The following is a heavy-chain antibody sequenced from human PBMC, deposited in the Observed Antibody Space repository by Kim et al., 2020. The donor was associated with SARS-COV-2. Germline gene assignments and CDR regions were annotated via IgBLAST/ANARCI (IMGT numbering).Heavy chain of an antibody. CDR1: GFTFSGSA. Sequence: GGSLRLSCAASGFTFSGSAVHWVRQASGKGLEWVGRIKRKRNTYATAYAASVKGRFTISRDDSKNTAYLQMNSLTTEDTSVYYCTNGYCTSTACYPKFDPWGQRTLVTVSS. J-gene: IGHJ5*02. CDR2: IKRKRNTYAT. CDR3: TNGYCTSTACYPKFDP. D-gene: IGHD2-2*01. V-gene: IGHV3-73*01.